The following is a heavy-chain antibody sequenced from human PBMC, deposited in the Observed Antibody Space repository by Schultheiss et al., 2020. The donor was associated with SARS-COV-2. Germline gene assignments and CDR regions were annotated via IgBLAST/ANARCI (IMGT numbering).Heavy chain of an antibody. Sequence: GGSLRLSCAASGFTFSSYGMSWVRQAPGKGLEWVAVIWYDGSNKYYADSVKGRFTISRDNSKNTLYLQMNSLRAEDTAVYYCAKVGGAGDFWSGYPHWAFDIWGQGTMVTVSS. J-gene: IGHJ3*02. CDR2: IWYDGSNK. CDR3: AKVGGAGDFWSGYPHWAFDI. D-gene: IGHD3-3*01. CDR1: GFTFSSYG. V-gene: IGHV3-33*06.